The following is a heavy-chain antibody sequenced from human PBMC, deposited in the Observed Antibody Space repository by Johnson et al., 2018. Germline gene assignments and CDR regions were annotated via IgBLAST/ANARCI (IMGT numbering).Heavy chain of an antibody. D-gene: IGHD3-16*01. CDR2: IKQDGSEK. Sequence: VQLVESGGGLVQPGGSLRLSCATSGFTFNNYWMSWVRQAPGKGLEWVANIKQDGSEKYYVDSMKGRFTISRENAKNSLYLQMNSLRAEDTAVYYCTRDGLAGGAFEIWGQGTMVTVSS. CDR1: GFTFNNYW. CDR3: TRDGLAGGAFEI. V-gene: IGHV3-7*01. J-gene: IGHJ3*02.